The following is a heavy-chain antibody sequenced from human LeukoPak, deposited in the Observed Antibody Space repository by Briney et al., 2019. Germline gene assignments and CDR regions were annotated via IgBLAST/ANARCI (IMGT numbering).Heavy chain of an antibody. D-gene: IGHD6-13*01. Sequence: SQTLSLTCAISGDSVSSNSAAWHWIRQSPSRGLEWLGRTYYRSKWYNDYAVSVKSRITINPDTSKNHFSLQLSSATPEDTAVYYCASTHSSSWLLFDYWGQGTLVTVSS. CDR3: ASTHSSSWLLFDY. V-gene: IGHV6-1*01. CDR1: GDSVSSNSAA. CDR2: TYYRSKWYN. J-gene: IGHJ4*02.